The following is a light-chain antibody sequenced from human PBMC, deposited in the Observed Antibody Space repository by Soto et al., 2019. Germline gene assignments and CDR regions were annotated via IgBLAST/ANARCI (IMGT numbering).Light chain of an antibody. CDR2: LGS. CDR3: MKGLQTPLN. CDR1: QSLLHSNGYNY. J-gene: IGKJ4*01. Sequence: DIVMTQSPLSLAVTPGEPASISCRSSQSLLHSNGYNYLDWYLQKPGQSPQLLIYLGSNRASGVPDRFSGIGSGTDFTLKISRVEAEDIGVYYCMKGLQTPLNFGGGTKVDIK. V-gene: IGKV2-28*01.